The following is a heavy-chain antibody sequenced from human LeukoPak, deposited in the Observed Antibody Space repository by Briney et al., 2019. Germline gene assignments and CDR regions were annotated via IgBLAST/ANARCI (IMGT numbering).Heavy chain of an antibody. CDR3: ARDRDGSYYYDSSGYYGGAFDI. D-gene: IGHD3-22*01. CDR2: IYYSGNT. Sequence: SETLSLTCTVSGASISSHYWSWIRQPPGKGLEWIGYIYYSGNTNYNPSLKSRVTISVDTSKNQFSLKLSSVTAADTAVYYCARDRDGSYYYDSSGYYGGAFDIWGQGTMVTVSS. V-gene: IGHV4-59*11. J-gene: IGHJ3*02. CDR1: GASISSHY.